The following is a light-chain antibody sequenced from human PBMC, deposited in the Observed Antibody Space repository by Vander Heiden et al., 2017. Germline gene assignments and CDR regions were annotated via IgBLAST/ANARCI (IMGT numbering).Light chain of an antibody. Sequence: QSALTQPASVSGSPGQSITIYCTGTSSDVGGYNYVSWYQQHPGKAPNLMIYDVSNRPSGVSNRFSGSKSGNTASLTISGLQAEDEADYYCSSYTSSSIVVFGGGTKLTVL. CDR3: SSYTSSSIVV. V-gene: IGLV2-14*03. J-gene: IGLJ2*01. CDR1: SSDVGGYNY. CDR2: DVS.